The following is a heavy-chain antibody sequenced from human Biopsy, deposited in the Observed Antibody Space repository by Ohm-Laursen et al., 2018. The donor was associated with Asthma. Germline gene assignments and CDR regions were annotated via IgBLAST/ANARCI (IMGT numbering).Heavy chain of an antibody. CDR3: ASSIAVADSDAFDI. J-gene: IGHJ3*02. CDR2: INAGNGNT. Sequence: SVKASCKASGYTFTSYAMHWVRQAPGQRLEWMGWINAGNGNTKYSQKFQGRVTITRDTSASTAYMELSSLRSEDTAVYYCASSIAVADSDAFDIWGQGTMVTVSS. D-gene: IGHD6-19*01. CDR1: GYTFTSYA. V-gene: IGHV1-3*01.